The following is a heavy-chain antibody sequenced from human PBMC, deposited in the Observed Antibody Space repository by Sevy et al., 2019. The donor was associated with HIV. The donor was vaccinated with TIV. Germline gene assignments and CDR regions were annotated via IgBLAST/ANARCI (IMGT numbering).Heavy chain of an antibody. CDR3: VKDLRFGKGGRGGYYYGMDV. J-gene: IGHJ6*02. D-gene: IGHD5-12*01. V-gene: IGHV3-23*01. CDR2: ISGSGGST. Sequence: GGSLRLSCAASGFTFSSYAMSWVRQAPGKGLEWVSAISGSGGSTYYADSVKGRFTISRDNSKNTLYLQMNSLRAEDTAVYYCVKDLRFGKGGRGGYYYGMDVWGQGTTVTVSS. CDR1: GFTFSSYA.